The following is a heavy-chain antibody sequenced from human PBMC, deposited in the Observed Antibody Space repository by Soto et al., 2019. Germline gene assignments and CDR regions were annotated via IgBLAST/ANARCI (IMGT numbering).Heavy chain of an antibody. CDR1: GGSISDFY. V-gene: IGHV4-59*01. D-gene: IGHD6-6*01. CDR2: IYYSGST. CDR3: ARVGGVAARTFDY. Sequence: SETLSLTCTVSGGSISDFYWSWIRQPPGKGLEWIGYIYYSGSTDYNPSLKGRVTISVDTSKNQFSLKLRSVTAADTAVYYCARVGGVAARTFDYWGQGTLVTVSS. J-gene: IGHJ4*02.